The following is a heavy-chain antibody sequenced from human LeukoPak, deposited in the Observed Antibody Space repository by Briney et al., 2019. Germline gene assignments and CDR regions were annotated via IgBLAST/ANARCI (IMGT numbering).Heavy chain of an antibody. CDR3: AKDRWEITIGDAFGF. D-gene: IGHD3-3*01. J-gene: IGHJ3*01. CDR2: IGISAGST. CDR1: GATFENYA. V-gene: IGHV3-23*01. Sequence: GGSLTLPCEASGATFENYAMSGVRQAPGRGVEWGSTIGISAGSTYYADAVKGRFTISRDNSKKKVILKMNRLRVEDTAVYYCAKDRWEITIGDAFGFWGQGTKVAVSS.